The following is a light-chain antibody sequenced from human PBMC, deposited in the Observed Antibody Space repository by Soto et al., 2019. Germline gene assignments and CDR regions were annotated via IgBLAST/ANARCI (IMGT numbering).Light chain of an antibody. CDR2: DSS. J-gene: IGKJ4*01. V-gene: IGKV3-11*01. CDR3: QQRYNWPPVT. CDR1: QSDIRY. Sequence: EIVLTQSPATLSLSPGERATLSCRASQSDIRYLAWYQQRPGQAPRLLIYDSSNRATAVPARFSGSGSGTDFTLTIRSLEPEDFAVYYCQQRYNWPPVTFGGGTKVEIK.